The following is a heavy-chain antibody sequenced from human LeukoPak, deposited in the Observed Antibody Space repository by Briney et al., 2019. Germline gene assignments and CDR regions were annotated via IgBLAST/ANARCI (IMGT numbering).Heavy chain of an antibody. D-gene: IGHD6-19*01. Sequence: GASVKVSRKASGGTFSSYAISWVRQAPGQGLEWMGGIIPIFGTANYAQKFQGRVTITGDESTSTAYMELSSLRAEDTAVYYCARDLRLVSDGSGWYYWGQGTLVTVSS. CDR3: ARDLRLVSDGSGWYY. V-gene: IGHV1-69*13. CDR2: IIPIFGTA. J-gene: IGHJ4*02. CDR1: GGTFSSYA.